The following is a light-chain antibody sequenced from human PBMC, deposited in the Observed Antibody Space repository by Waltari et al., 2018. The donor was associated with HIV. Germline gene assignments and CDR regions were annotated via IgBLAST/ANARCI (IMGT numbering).Light chain of an antibody. Sequence: QSVLTQPLSASGTPGQRVTISCSGCRPHFGDFSVSWYQHLPGAAPKLLIYANNQRPSGVPDRFSGSRSGTSASLAISGLRSEDEAVYSCAVWDDSLRGGVFGGGTKLTVL. CDR3: AVWDDSLRGGV. V-gene: IGLV1-47*01. CDR1: RPHFGDFS. J-gene: IGLJ3*02. CDR2: ANN.